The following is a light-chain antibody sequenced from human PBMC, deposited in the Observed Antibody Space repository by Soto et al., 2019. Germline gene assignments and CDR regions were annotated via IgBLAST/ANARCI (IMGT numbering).Light chain of an antibody. J-gene: IGKJ4*01. V-gene: IGKV1-5*01. CDR1: PSINNW. Sequence: DIQMTQSPSTLSASVGDRVTITCRASPSINNWLSWYQQKPGKAPKFLIYDASNLESGVPSRFSGSASGTEFTLTISSLQPDDFATYYFQQYDNYPLTFGGGTKVDI. CDR2: DAS. CDR3: QQYDNYPLT.